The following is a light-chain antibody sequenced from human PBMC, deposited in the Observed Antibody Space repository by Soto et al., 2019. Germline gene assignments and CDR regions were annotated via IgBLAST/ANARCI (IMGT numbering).Light chain of an antibody. CDR1: QGIGST. CDR3: QRYNRWPLS. Sequence: EIVMTQSPATLSVSPGERATLSCRASQGIGSTLAWYQQKPGQTHKLLIFDASTRATGVPARFSGGGSGTEFTLTINSLQSEDFAVYYCQRYNRWPLSFGGGTKVEIK. J-gene: IGKJ4*01. V-gene: IGKV3-15*01. CDR2: DAS.